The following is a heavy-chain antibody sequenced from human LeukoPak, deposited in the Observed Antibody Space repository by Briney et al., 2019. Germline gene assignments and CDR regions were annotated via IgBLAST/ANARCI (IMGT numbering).Heavy chain of an antibody. D-gene: IGHD1-26*01. J-gene: IGHJ4*02. CDR3: AKDLEGAIYYFDY. CDR1: GFTFSSYA. Sequence: GGSLRLSCAASGFTFSSYAIHWVRQAPGKGLDWVSTISGPGGSTYYAGSVKGRFTISRDNSRNTVYLQMNSLRAEDTALYYCAKDLEGAIYYFDYWGQGTLVTVSS. V-gene: IGHV3-23*01. CDR2: ISGPGGST.